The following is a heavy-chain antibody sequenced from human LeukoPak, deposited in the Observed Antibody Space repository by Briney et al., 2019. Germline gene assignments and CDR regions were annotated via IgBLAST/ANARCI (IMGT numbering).Heavy chain of an antibody. D-gene: IGHD6-19*01. Sequence: GSLRLSCAASGFTFSDYYMSWIRQAPGKGLEWIGEINHSGSTNYNPSLKSRVTISVDTSKNQFSLKLSSVTAADTAVYYCATRSSGHDYWGQGTLVTVSS. V-gene: IGHV4-34*08. CDR2: INHSGST. J-gene: IGHJ4*02. CDR1: GFTFSDYY. CDR3: ATRSSGHDY.